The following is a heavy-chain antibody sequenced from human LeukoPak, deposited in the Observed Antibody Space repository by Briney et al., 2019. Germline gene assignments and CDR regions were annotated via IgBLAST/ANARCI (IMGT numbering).Heavy chain of an antibody. D-gene: IGHD1-1*01. J-gene: IGHJ6*03. CDR3: ARGAGTTQYYYYYYYMDV. V-gene: IGHV1-8*01. CDR1: GYTFTSYD. CDR2: MNPNSGNT. Sequence: ASVKVSCKASGYTFTSYDINWVRQATGQGLEWMGWMNPNSGNTGYAQKFQGRVTMTRNTSISTAYMELSSLRSEDTAVYYCARGAGTTQYYYYYYYMDVWGKGTTVTISS.